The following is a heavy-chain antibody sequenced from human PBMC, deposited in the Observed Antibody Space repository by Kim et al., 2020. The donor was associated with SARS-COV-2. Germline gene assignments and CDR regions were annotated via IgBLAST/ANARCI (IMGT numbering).Heavy chain of an antibody. CDR3: ARGPDILTGPIDH. Sequence: GGSLRLSCAASGFAFKEYGMSWVRQVPGKGLECVSSITWNGGTTGCVDSVKGRFIISRDNAKNFLYLQMNSLRAEDTALYYCARGPDILTGPIDHWGQGTLVTVSS. CDR1: GFAFKEYG. D-gene: IGHD3-9*01. V-gene: IGHV3-20*04. CDR2: ITWNGGTT. J-gene: IGHJ4*02.